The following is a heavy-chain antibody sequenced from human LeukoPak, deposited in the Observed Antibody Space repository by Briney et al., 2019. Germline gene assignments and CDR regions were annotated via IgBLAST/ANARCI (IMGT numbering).Heavy chain of an antibody. D-gene: IGHD5-18*01. J-gene: IGHJ4*02. CDR3: AKDTADTADGLFFDY. CDR2: ISWDGGST. CDR1: GFTFDDYT. V-gene: IGHV3-43*01. Sequence: GGSLRLPCAASGFTFDDYTMHWVRQAPGKGLEWVSLISWDGGSTYYADSVKGRFTISRDNSKNSLYLQMNSLRTEDTALYYCAKDTADTADGLFFDYWGQGTLVTVSS.